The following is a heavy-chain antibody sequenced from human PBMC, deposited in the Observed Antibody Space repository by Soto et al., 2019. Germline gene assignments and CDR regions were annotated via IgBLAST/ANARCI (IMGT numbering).Heavy chain of an antibody. CDR2: INHSGST. V-gene: IGHV4-34*01. D-gene: IGHD6-6*01. CDR3: ARGKRQLVPLHYSPYYTHF. Sequence: SETLSLTCAVYGGSFSGYYWSWIRQPPGKGLEWIGEINHSGSTNYNPSLKSRVTISVDTSKNQFSLKLSSVTAADTAVYYCARGKRQLVPLHYSPYYTHFPAKRTTVPGSS. J-gene: IGHJ6*03. CDR1: GGSFSGYY.